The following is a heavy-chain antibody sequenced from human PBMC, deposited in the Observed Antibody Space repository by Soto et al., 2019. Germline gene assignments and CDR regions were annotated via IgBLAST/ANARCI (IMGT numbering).Heavy chain of an antibody. V-gene: IGHV4-4*02. CDR1: GGSIRGLSG. CDR2: IYHSGST. J-gene: IGHJ4*02. Sequence: PCGVSGGSIRGLSGWRLVSQPPGKGLEWIGEIYHSGSTNYNPSLKSRVTISVDTSKNQFSLKLSSVTAADTVVYYCARIPSTQTQAYWGKGTLVPVS. CDR3: ARIPSTQTQAY.